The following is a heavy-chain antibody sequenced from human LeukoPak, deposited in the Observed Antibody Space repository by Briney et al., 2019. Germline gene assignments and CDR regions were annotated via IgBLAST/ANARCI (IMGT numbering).Heavy chain of an antibody. CDR1: GFTFSSYS. Sequence: GGSLRLSCAASGFTFSSYSMNWVRQAPGKGLEWVSSISSKSSYIYYTDSVKGRFTISRDNAKNSLYLQMNGLRAEDTAVYYCASQIGQLWFHFDYWGLGTLVTVSS. V-gene: IGHV3-21*01. CDR2: ISSKSSYI. CDR3: ASQIGQLWFHFDY. J-gene: IGHJ4*02. D-gene: IGHD5-18*01.